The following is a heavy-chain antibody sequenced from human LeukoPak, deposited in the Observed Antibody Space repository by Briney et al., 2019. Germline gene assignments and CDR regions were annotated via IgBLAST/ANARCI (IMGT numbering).Heavy chain of an antibody. Sequence: SETLSLTCAVYGGSFSGYYWSWIRQPPGKGLEWIGEINHSGSTNYNPSLKSRVTILVDTSNNQFSLKLSSVTAADTAVYYCARQGPYGDYLRRYYTYYYRDVWGKGPTVTIS. CDR2: INHSGST. CDR1: GGSFSGYY. V-gene: IGHV4-34*01. D-gene: IGHD4-17*01. J-gene: IGHJ6*03. CDR3: ARQGPYGDYLRRYYTYYYRDV.